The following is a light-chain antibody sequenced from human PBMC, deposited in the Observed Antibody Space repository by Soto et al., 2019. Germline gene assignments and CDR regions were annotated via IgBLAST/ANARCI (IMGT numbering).Light chain of an antibody. J-gene: IGKJ4*01. CDR1: QTVRNNY. V-gene: IGKV3-20*01. CDR2: DAS. Sequence: EIVLTQSPATLSLSPGERATLSCRASQTVRNNYLAWYQQKPGQAPRLLIYDASSRATGIPGRFSGGGSGTDFTLTISRLEPEDFAVYYCQQFSSYPLTFGGGTKVDIK. CDR3: QQFSSYPLT.